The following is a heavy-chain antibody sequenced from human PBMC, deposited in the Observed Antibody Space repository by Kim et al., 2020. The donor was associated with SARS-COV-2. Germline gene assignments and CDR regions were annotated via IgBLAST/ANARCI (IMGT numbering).Heavy chain of an antibody. CDR1: GYSFTNYW. D-gene: IGHD1-1*01. CDR2: VDPSDSYT. CDR3: ARRLLPGTPATFHAMDV. V-gene: IGHV5-10-1*01. Sequence: GESLKISCQASGYSFTNYWITWVRQMPGKGLEWMGRVDPSDSYTYYSPCFEGHVSISADTSITTAYLQWGSLEASDTAPYYCARRLLPGTPATFHAMDVWGQGTTVIVSS. J-gene: IGHJ6*02.